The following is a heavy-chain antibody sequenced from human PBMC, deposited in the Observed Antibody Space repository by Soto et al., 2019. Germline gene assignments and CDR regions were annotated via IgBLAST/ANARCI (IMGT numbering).Heavy chain of an antibody. Sequence: SETLSLTCSVSGDYIHVGGYYWTWIRQRPGMGLEWMGYIYYTGKTYYNPSLESRLTMSVDRSKNQFSLRLTSVTAADTAVYFCGRDLTSNANCIDPWGQGTLVTVS. D-gene: IGHD2-2*01. V-gene: IGHV4-30-4*01. CDR1: GDYIHVGGYY. CDR2: IYYTGKT. CDR3: GRDLTSNANCIDP. J-gene: IGHJ5*02.